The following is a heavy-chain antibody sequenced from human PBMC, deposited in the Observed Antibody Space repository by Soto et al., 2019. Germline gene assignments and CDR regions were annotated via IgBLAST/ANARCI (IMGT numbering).Heavy chain of an antibody. J-gene: IGHJ1*01. Sequence: GGSLRLSCAASGFTFSNAWMSWVRQAPGKGLEWVGRIKSKTDGGTTDYAAPVKGRFTISRDDSKNTLYLQMNSLKTEDTAVYYCTISLLWFGELLLSEYFQHWGQGTLVTVSS. CDR2: IKSKTDGGTT. D-gene: IGHD3-10*01. CDR1: GFTFSNAW. V-gene: IGHV3-15*01. CDR3: TISLLWFGELLLSEYFQH.